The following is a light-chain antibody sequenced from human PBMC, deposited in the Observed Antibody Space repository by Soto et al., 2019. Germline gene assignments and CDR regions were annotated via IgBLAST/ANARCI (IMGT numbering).Light chain of an antibody. V-gene: IGLV1-40*01. CDR1: SSNIGAGYD. CDR2: GNS. J-gene: IGLJ1*01. CDR3: QSYDSSLSGRFYV. Sequence: QPVLTQPPSVSGAPGQRVTISCTGSSSNIGAGYDVHWYQQLPGTAPKLLIYGNSNRPSGVPDRFSGSKSGTSASLAITGLQAEDEADYYCQSYDSSLSGRFYVFGTGTKLTVL.